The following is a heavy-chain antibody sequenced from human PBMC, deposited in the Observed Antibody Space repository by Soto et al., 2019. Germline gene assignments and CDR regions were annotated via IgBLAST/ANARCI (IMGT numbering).Heavy chain of an antibody. V-gene: IGHV3-7*01. CDR3: ARDGYYDFWSGYRYYYYYMDV. Sequence: GESLKISCAASGFTFSSYWMSWVRQAPGKGLEWVANIKQDGSEKYYVDSVKGRFTISRDNAKNSLYLQMNSLRAEDTAVYYCARDGYYDFWSGYRYYYYYMDVWGKGTTVTVSS. J-gene: IGHJ6*03. CDR1: GFTFSSYW. CDR2: IKQDGSEK. D-gene: IGHD3-3*01.